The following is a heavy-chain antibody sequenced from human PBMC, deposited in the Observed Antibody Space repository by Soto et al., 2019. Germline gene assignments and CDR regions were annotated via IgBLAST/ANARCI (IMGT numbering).Heavy chain of an antibody. Sequence: QVQLVQSGAEVKKPGSSVKVSCKASGGTFSKYAFSWVRQAPGQGLEWMGVLIPLFGTADYAQRFQGRVRITADESTTTAYMELSSLRADVTATYYCARAWPRGTMRVMDGDNYGMDVLGQVTTVTVSS. CDR1: GGTFSKYA. J-gene: IGHJ6*02. D-gene: IGHD3-22*01. CDR3: ARAWPRGTMRVMDGDNYGMDV. CDR2: LIPLFGTA. V-gene: IGHV1-69*01.